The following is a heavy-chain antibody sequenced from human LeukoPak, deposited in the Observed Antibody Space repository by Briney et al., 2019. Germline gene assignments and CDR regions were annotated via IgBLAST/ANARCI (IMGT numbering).Heavy chain of an antibody. Sequence: GGSLRLSCAASGFTFSSYAMSWVRQASGKGLEWVSAISGSGGSTYYADSVKGRFTISRDNSKNTLYLQMNSLRAEDTAVYYCALIRGYSYGDYYFDYWGQGTLVTVSS. CDR3: ALIRGYSYGDYYFDY. J-gene: IGHJ4*02. CDR2: ISGSGGST. D-gene: IGHD5-18*01. CDR1: GFTFSSYA. V-gene: IGHV3-23*01.